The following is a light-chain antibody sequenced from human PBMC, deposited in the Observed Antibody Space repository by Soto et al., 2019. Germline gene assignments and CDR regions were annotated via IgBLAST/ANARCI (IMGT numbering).Light chain of an antibody. CDR1: QSISSW. Sequence: DIPLTQSPSTLSAPVGDRVTITFRASQSISSWLAWYQQKPGKVPNLLIYDASILESGVPSRFSGRGSGTEFTLTISSLQPDDFATYYCQQYNSYSRTFGHGTKVAIK. J-gene: IGKJ1*01. CDR3: QQYNSYSRT. V-gene: IGKV1-5*01. CDR2: DAS.